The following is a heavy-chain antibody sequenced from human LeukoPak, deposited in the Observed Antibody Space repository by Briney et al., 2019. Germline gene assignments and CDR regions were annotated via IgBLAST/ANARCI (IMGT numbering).Heavy chain of an antibody. CDR2: MNQDGSEK. V-gene: IGHV3-7*01. CDR1: GFTVSSSS. CDR3: ASGRVRSAY. J-gene: IGHJ4*02. D-gene: IGHD1-26*01. Sequence: GGSLRLSCAASGFTVSSSSMSWVCQAPGKGLEWVANMNQDGSEKYYMESVKGRFTISRDNAKNSLYLQMNSLRADDTAVYFCASGRVRSAYWGQGTLVTVSS.